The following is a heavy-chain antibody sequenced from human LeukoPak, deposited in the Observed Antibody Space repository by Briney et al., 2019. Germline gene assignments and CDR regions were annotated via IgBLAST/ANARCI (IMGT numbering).Heavy chain of an antibody. J-gene: IGHJ4*02. V-gene: IGHV1-2*02. CDR1: GYTFTGYY. CDR3: ARAEGAVAGNGSDY. CDR2: INPNSGGT. Sequence: ASVKVSCKASGYTFTGYYMHWVRQAPGQGLEWMGWINPNSGGTNYAQKFQGRVTMTRDTSISTAYMELSRLRSDDTAAYYCARAEGAVAGNGSDYWGQGTLVTVSS. D-gene: IGHD6-19*01.